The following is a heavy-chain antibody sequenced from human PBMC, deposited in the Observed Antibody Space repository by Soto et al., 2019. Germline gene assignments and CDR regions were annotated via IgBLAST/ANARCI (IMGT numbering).Heavy chain of an antibody. J-gene: IGHJ5*02. CDR2: ISAYNGNT. V-gene: IGHV1-18*01. CDR3: ASSMGIAAAAHWFDP. Sequence: PGPQVKVSCKASGYTFTSYGISWVRQAPGQGLEWMGWISAYNGNTNYAQKLQGRVTMTTDTSTSTAYMELRSLRSDDTAVYYCASSMGIAAAAHWFDPWGQGTLVTVSS. CDR1: GYTFTSYG. D-gene: IGHD6-13*01.